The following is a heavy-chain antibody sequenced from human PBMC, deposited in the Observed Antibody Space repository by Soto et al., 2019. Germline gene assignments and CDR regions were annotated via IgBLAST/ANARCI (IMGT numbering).Heavy chain of an antibody. CDR2: IYDSETT. D-gene: IGHD7-27*01. Sequence: PSETLSLTCPPSAYSISSGYYWTWIRQPPGMGLEWIGSIYDSETTDYNPSLKSRVTISVDTSKNQFSLRLSSVTSADTAVYYCASKLGAYFDSWGQGTLVTVSS. CDR1: AYSISSGYY. CDR3: ASKLGAYFDS. J-gene: IGHJ4*02. V-gene: IGHV4-38-2*01.